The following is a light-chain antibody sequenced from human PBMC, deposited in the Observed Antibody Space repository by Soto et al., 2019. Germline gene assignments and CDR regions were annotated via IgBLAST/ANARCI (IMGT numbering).Light chain of an antibody. CDR2: GAS. CDR1: QSVTSNY. J-gene: IGKJ5*01. CDR3: QQYGNSPFT. V-gene: IGKV3-20*01. Sequence: EIVLTQSPGTLSLSPGERATLSCRASQSVTSNYLAWYQQKPGQAPRLLIYGASTRATGIPDRFSGSESGTDFTLTISRLEPEDFVVYYCQQYGNSPFTFGQGTRLEIK.